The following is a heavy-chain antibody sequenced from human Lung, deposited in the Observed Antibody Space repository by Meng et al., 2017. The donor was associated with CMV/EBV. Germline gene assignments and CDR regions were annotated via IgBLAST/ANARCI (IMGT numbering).Heavy chain of an antibody. J-gene: IGHJ4*02. CDR3: ARDMNRGPHDYVRGSYRSGGIDH. CDR2: IFYSGST. Sequence: SXTXSLXCSLSGGFISSNSHYWAWIRQPRGKGLDWLGSIFYSGSTYYNPSLQSRVTISADTSKNLFSLKLTSVTAADTAMYFCARDMNRGPHDYVRGSYRSGGIDHWXQGXLVTVSS. D-gene: IGHD3-16*02. V-gene: IGHV4-39*07. CDR1: GGFISSNSHY.